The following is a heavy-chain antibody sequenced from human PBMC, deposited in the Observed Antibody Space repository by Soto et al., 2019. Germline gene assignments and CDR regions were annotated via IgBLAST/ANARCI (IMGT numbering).Heavy chain of an antibody. CDR1: GGSISSSSYY. J-gene: IGHJ4*02. CDR2: IYYSGST. Sequence: ETLSLTCTVSGGSISSSSYYWGWIRQPPGKGLEWIGSIYYSGSTYYNPSLKSRVTISVDTSKNQFSLKLSSVTAADTAVYYCARQDYYDSSGYYYSLRVFDYWGQGTLVTVSS. D-gene: IGHD3-22*01. V-gene: IGHV4-39*01. CDR3: ARQDYYDSSGYYYSLRVFDY.